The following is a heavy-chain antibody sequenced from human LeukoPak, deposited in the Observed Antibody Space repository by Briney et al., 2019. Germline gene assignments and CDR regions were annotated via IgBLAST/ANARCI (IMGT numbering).Heavy chain of an antibody. J-gene: IGHJ4*02. D-gene: IGHD3-10*01. CDR3: ARHSTVYYISFDL. CDR1: GGSITGYY. CDR2: IHYSGTT. Sequence: PSETLSLTCTVAGGSITGYYFSWLRQPPGKGMDWIGHIHYSGTTKYNPSLKSRVTISVDTAKDQISLRLSSVTAGDTAVYYCARHSTVYYISFDLWGQGTLVTVSS. V-gene: IGHV4-59*08.